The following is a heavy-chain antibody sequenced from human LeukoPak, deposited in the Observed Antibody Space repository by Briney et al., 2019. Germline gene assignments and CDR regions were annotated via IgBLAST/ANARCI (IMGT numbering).Heavy chain of an antibody. D-gene: IGHD3-10*01. CDR2: IRYDGSNK. V-gene: IGHV3-30*02. CDR3: ARVYYPLTPMVDY. CDR1: GFTFSSYG. Sequence: GGSLRLSCAASGFTFSSYGIHWVRQSPGKGLEWVAFIRYDGSNKYYADSVKGRFTISRDNAKNTLYLQMNSLRAEDTAVYYCARVYYPLTPMVDYWGQGTLVTVSS. J-gene: IGHJ4*02.